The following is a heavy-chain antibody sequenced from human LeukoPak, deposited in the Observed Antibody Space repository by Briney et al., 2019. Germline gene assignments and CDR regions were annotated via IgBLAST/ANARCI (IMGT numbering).Heavy chain of an antibody. V-gene: IGHV3-7*01. CDR3: ARGHTIAAAGLPSDY. CDR1: GFIFSGYW. D-gene: IGHD6-13*01. CDR2: IKKDGGEK. J-gene: IGHJ4*02. Sequence: PGGSLRLSCAGSGFIFSGYWMHWVCQAPGKGLEWVANIKKDGGEKYYVDSVKGRFTISRDNAKNSLYLQMNSLRAEDTAVYYCARGHTIAAAGLPSDYWGQGILVTVSS.